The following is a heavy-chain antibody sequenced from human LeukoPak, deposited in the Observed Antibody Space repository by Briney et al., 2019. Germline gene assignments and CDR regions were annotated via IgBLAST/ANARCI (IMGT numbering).Heavy chain of an antibody. Sequence: SETLSLTCTVSGGSISSSSYYWGWIRQPPGKGLEWIGSIYYSGSTYYNPSLKSRVTISVDTSKNQFSLKLSSVTAADTSVYYCESSGYYDSSGYYYYYYGMDVWGQGTTVTVSS. CDR2: IYYSGST. V-gene: IGHV4-39*01. D-gene: IGHD3-22*01. CDR1: GGSISSSSYY. J-gene: IGHJ6*02. CDR3: ESSGYYDSSGYYYYYYGMDV.